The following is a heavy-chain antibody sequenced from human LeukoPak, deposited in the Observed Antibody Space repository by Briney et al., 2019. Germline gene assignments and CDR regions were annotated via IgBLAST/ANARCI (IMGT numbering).Heavy chain of an antibody. CDR2: IYYSGST. V-gene: IGHV4-59*12. CDR1: GGSISSYY. D-gene: IGHD2-2*02. J-gene: IGHJ6*03. CDR3: ARCDCSSTSCYRGYYYYYMDV. Sequence: PSETLSLTCTVSGGSISSYYWSWIRQPPGKGLEWIGCIYYSGSTNYNPSLKSRVTMSVDTSKNQFSLKLSSVTAADTAVYYCARCDCSSTSCYRGYYYYYMDVWGKGTTVTVSS.